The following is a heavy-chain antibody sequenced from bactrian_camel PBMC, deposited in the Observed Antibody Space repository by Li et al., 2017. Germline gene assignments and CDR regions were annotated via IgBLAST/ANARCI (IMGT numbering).Heavy chain of an antibody. D-gene: IGHD2*01. CDR3: AAANVPVVAIATMTRVLREMDFPD. V-gene: IGHV3S40*01. CDR1: GFTFSRYD. Sequence: DVQLVESGGGLVHPGGSLRLSCAASGFTFSRYDLNWIRQAPGKGLEWVSSISNGGGTTVYADSVKGRFIISQDDNKNSVSLQMNNLKPEDTAIYYCAAANVPVVAIATMTRVLREMDFPDWGRGTQVTVS. CDR2: ISNGGGTT. J-gene: IGHJ4*01.